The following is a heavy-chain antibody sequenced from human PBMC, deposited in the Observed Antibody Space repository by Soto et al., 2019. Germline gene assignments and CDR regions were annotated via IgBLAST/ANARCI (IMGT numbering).Heavy chain of an antibody. J-gene: IGHJ4*02. D-gene: IGHD3-3*01. Sequence: ASVKVSCKASGGTLSSYTFSWVRQAPGQGLEWMGRVIPNLGVTNYAKKLQGRVTMTTDTSTSTAYMELRSLRSDDTAVYYCARDYDFWSGYTHPGGYWGQGTLVTVSS. V-gene: IGHV1-69*04. CDR1: GGTLSSYT. CDR2: VIPNLGVT. CDR3: ARDYDFWSGYTHPGGY.